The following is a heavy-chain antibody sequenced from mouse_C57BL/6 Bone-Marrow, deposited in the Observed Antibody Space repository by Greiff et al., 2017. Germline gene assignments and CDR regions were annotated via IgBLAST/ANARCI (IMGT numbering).Heavy chain of an antibody. Sequence: VKVVESGPGLVQPSQSLSISCTASGFSLTSYGVHWVRQSPGKGLEWLGVIWSGGSTDYNAAFISRLSISKDNSKSQVFFKMISLQADDTAIYYCARTDYYGRSYDDAMDYWGKGPSVTVSS. D-gene: IGHD1-1*01. J-gene: IGHJ4*01. CDR2: IWSGGST. V-gene: IGHV2-2*01. CDR3: ARTDYYGRSYDDAMDY. CDR1: GFSLTSYG.